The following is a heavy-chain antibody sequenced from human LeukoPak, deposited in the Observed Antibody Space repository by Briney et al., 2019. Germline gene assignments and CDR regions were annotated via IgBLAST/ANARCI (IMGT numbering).Heavy chain of an antibody. CDR1: GGSISSSSYY. V-gene: IGHV4-39*07. Sequence: PSETLSLTCTVSGGSISSSSYYWGWIRQPPGKGLEWIGSIYYSGSTYYNPSLKSRVTISVDTSKNQFSLKLSSVTAADTAVYYCARGGQLRFLEWLFDYWGQGTLVTVSS. J-gene: IGHJ4*02. CDR2: IYYSGST. D-gene: IGHD3-3*01. CDR3: ARGGQLRFLEWLFDY.